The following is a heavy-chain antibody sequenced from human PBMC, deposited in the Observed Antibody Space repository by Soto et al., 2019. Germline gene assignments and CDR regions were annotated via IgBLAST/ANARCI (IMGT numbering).Heavy chain of an antibody. CDR1: GLIFSDYY. V-gene: IGHV3-11*01. D-gene: IGHD3-9*01. CDR2: IDSSGSTI. CDR3: ARGAVTGYPHYYYAMDV. Sequence: VQLVESGGGLVKPGGSLRLSCAASGLIFSDYYMSWIRQAPGKGLEWVSYIDSSGSTIYYADSVKGRFTISRDNAKKSLYLQMNSLRVEDTAVYYCARGAVTGYPHYYYAMDVWGQGATVTVSS. J-gene: IGHJ6*02.